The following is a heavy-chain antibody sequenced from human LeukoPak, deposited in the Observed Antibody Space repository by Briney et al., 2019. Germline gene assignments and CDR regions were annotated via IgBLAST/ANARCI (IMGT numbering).Heavy chain of an antibody. CDR1: GGSISSSSYY. CDR3: AREYIGGITMIPRMDY. J-gene: IGHJ4*02. V-gene: IGHV4-39*07. CDR2: IYYSGST. Sequence: SETLSLTCTVSGGSISSSSYYWGWIRQPPGKGLEWIGSIYYSGSTYYNPSLKSRVTISVDTSKNQFSLKLSSVTAADTAVYYCAREYIGGITMIPRMDYWGQGTLVTVSS. D-gene: IGHD3-22*01.